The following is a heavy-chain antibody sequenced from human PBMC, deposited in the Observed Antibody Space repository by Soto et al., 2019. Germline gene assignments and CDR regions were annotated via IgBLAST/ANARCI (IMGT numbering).Heavy chain of an antibody. CDR3: ATAEVDF. V-gene: IGHV3-74*03. CDR2: MTGDGRTI. J-gene: IGHJ4*02. CDR1: GFAFGDSW. Sequence: GGSLRLSCAASGFAFGDSWMHWVRQPPGKGPEWVSRMTGDGRTIQYADSVKGRFTASRDNAKSTLYLQMNSLRAEDTAVYYCATAEVDFWGPGTLVTVSS.